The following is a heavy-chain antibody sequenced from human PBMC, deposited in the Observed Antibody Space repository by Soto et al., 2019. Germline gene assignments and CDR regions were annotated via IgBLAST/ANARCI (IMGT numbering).Heavy chain of an antibody. V-gene: IGHV1-69*06. D-gene: IGHD3-10*01. Sequence: QVQLVQSGAEVKKPGSSVKVSCKASGGTFSSYGISWVRQAPGQGLEWMGGIFPLLGTTNYAQKFQVRATITADKSTSTAYMEVSSLTSEDTAVYYGARTVHGSGSPTWFDPWGQGTLVTVSS. J-gene: IGHJ5*02. CDR3: ARTVHGSGSPTWFDP. CDR1: GGTFSSYG. CDR2: IFPLLGTT.